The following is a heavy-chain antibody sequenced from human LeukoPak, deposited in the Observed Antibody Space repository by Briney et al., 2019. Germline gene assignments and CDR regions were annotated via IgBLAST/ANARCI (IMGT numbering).Heavy chain of an antibody. Sequence: SVKVSCKASGGTFSSYAISWVRQAPGQGLEWMGRIIPIFGTANYAQKFQGRFTITTDESTSTAYMELSSLRSEDTAVYYCARPKAEYYYDSSGYFQFDYWGQGTLVTVSS. D-gene: IGHD3-22*01. CDR3: ARPKAEYYYDSSGYFQFDY. CDR1: GGTFSSYA. CDR2: IIPIFGTA. J-gene: IGHJ4*02. V-gene: IGHV1-69*05.